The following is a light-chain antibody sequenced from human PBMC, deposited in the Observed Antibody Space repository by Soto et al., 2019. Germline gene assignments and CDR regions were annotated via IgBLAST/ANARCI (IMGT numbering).Light chain of an antibody. Sequence: SVMTLFTTSPRGTRGATCSISCRSSQSLLHSNGYNYLDWYLQKPGQSPQLLIYLGSNRASGVPDRFSGSGSGTDFTLKISRVEAEDVGVYYCMQDLQHPRTFGQGSK. V-gene: IGKV2-28*01. J-gene: IGKJ1*01. CDR1: QSLLHSNGYNY. CDR2: LGS. CDR3: MQDLQHPRT.